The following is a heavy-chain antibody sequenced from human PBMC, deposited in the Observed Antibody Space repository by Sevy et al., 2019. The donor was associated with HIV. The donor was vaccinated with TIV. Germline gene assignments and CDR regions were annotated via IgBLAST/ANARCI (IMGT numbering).Heavy chain of an antibody. CDR3: AGRQVEQWLGIDY. V-gene: IGHV4-39*01. Sequence: SETLSLTCTVSGGSISSSSYYWGWIRQPPGKGLEWIGSIYYSGSTYYNPSLKSRVTISVDTSKNQFSLKLSSVTAADTAVYYCAGRQVEQWLGIDYWGQGTLVTVSS. CDR2: IYYSGST. CDR1: GGSISSSSYY. D-gene: IGHD6-19*01. J-gene: IGHJ4*02.